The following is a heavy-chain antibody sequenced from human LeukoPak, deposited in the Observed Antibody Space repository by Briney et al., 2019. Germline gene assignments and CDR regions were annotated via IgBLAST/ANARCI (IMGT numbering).Heavy chain of an antibody. J-gene: IGHJ4*02. CDR3: ATAPYYDILTGHYVDY. V-gene: IGHV1-24*01. D-gene: IGHD3-9*01. CDR2: FDPEDGET. CDR1: GGTFSSYA. Sequence: ASVKVSCKASGGTFSSYAISWVRQAPGKGLEWMGGFDPEDGETIYAQKFQGRVTMTEDTSTDTAYMELSSLRSEDTAVYYCATAPYYDILTGHYVDYWGQGTLVTVSS.